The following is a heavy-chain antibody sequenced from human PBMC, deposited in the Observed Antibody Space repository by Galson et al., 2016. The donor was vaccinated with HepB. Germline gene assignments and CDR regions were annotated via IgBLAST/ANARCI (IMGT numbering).Heavy chain of an antibody. CDR1: GDYITSYS. Sequence: SETLSLTCTVSGDYITSYSWSWIRQPPGKGLEWIGYIYYRGGTNYNPSLKSRVTISVDTSKNQFSLKLSSVTAADTAAYYCARHTSSWYYFDYWGRGTLVTVSS. J-gene: IGHJ4*02. CDR2: IYYRGGT. V-gene: IGHV4-59*08. D-gene: IGHD2-2*01. CDR3: ARHTSSWYYFDY.